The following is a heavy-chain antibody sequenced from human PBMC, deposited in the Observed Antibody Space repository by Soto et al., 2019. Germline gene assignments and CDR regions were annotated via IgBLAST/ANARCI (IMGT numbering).Heavy chain of an antibody. CDR1: GGTFSSYA. D-gene: IGHD2-21*02. V-gene: IGHV1-69*13. Sequence: ASVKVSCKASGGTFSSYAISWVRQAPGQGLEWMGGIIPIFGTANYAQKFQGRVTITADESTSTAYMELSSLRSEDTAVYYCARVVTDLYYYGMDVWGQGTTVTVSS. CDR2: IIPIFGTA. CDR3: ARVVTDLYYYGMDV. J-gene: IGHJ6*02.